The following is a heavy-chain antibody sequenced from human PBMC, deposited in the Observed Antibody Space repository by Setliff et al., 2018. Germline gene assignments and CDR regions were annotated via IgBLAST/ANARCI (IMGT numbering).Heavy chain of an antibody. CDR1: GYTFTGYY. CDR3: ARQPMDTIMVTFDY. Sequence: ASVKVSCKASGYTFTGYYFHWVRQAPGQGLEWMGWINPNNGDTKSAQKFQGRLTMTRDTSISTAYMELSSLRSDDTVVYYCARQPMDTIMVTFDYWGQGILVTVSS. J-gene: IGHJ4*02. V-gene: IGHV1-2*02. D-gene: IGHD5-12*01. CDR2: INPNNGDT.